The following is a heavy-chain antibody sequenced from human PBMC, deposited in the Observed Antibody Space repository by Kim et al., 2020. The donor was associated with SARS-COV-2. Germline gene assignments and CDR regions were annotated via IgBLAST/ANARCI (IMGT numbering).Heavy chain of an antibody. CDR3: ARAPRGGYDILTGPYDY. Sequence: SETLSLTCAVYGGSFSGYYWSWIRQPPGKGLEWIGEINHSGSTNYNPSLKSRVTISVDTSKNQFSLKLSSVTAADTAVYYCARAPRGGYDILTGPYDYWGQGTLVTVSS. CDR2: INHSGST. CDR1: GGSFSGYY. D-gene: IGHD3-9*01. J-gene: IGHJ4*02. V-gene: IGHV4-34*01.